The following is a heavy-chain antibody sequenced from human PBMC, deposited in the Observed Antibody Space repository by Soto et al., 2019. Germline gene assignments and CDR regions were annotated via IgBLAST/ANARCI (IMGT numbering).Heavy chain of an antibody. CDR2: ISGYNGNT. Sequence: ASVKGSCKASGYTFSNFGLSWVRQDPGQGLEWMGWISGYNGNTNSAERFQGRVTMITDTSTSTAYMEVRSLTSDDTAVYYCARDKGYGFGWSSSSGMDVWGQGTTVTVSS. J-gene: IGHJ6*02. D-gene: IGHD5-18*01. V-gene: IGHV1-18*01. CDR1: GYTFSNFG. CDR3: ARDKGYGFGWSSSSGMDV.